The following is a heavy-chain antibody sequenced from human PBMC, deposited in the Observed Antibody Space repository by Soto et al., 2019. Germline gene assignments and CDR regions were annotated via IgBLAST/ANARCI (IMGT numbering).Heavy chain of an antibody. Sequence: SETLSLTCTVSGGSISSSPYYWGWIRQPPGKGLEWIGSIYYSGTTYYNPSLKSRVTLSVDTSKNQFSLRLSSVTAADAAAYYCARIPISSSWYGTYFDYWGQGALVTVSS. V-gene: IGHV4-39*01. CDR2: IYYSGTT. CDR3: ARIPISSSWYGTYFDY. CDR1: GGSISSSPYY. D-gene: IGHD6-13*01. J-gene: IGHJ4*02.